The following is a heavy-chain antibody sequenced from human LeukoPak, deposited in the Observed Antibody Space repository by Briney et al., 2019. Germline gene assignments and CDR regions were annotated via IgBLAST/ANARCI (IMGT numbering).Heavy chain of an antibody. D-gene: IGHD3-10*01. J-gene: IGHJ4*02. Sequence: SGTLSLTCTVSGGSISTYYWSWIRQPPGKGLEWIGYIYYSGNTNYNPSLKSRVAISVDTSKNQFSLRLGSVTAADTAVYYCASHIYRGSFDYWGQGTLVTVSS. CDR1: GGSISTYY. V-gene: IGHV4-59*08. CDR2: IYYSGNT. CDR3: ASHIYRGSFDY.